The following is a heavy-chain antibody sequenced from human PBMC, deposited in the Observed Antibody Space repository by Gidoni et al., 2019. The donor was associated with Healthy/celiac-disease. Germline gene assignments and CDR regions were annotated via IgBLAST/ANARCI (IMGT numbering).Heavy chain of an antibody. CDR1: GYTFTSYG. V-gene: IGHV1-18*01. CDR2: ISAYNGNT. J-gene: IGHJ4*02. Sequence: QVQLVQSGAEVKKPGASVKVSCKASGYTFTSYGISWVRQAPGQGLEWMGWISAYNGNTNYAQKLQGRVTMTTDTSTSTAYMELRSLRSDDTAVYYCARAVWNYYDSSGSNIWLDYWGQGTLVTVSS. CDR3: ARAVWNYYDSSGSNIWLDY. D-gene: IGHD3-22*01.